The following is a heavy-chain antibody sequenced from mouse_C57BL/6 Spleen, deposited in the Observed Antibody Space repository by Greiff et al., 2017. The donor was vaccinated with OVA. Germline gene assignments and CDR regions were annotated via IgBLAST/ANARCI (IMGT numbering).Heavy chain of an antibody. J-gene: IGHJ4*01. V-gene: IGHV1-52*01. CDR1: GYTFTSYW. D-gene: IGHD1-1*01. CDR3: ARHTTVVATDYYAMDY. Sequence: VKLQQPGAELVRPGSSVKLSCKASGYTFTSYWMHWVKQRPIQGLEWIGNIDPSDSETHYNQKFKDKATLTVDKSSSTAYMQLSSLTSEDSAVYYCARHTTVVATDYYAMDYWGQGTSVTVSS. CDR2: IDPSDSET.